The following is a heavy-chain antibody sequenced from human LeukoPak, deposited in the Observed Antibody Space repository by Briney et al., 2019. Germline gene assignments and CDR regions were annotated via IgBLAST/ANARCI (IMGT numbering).Heavy chain of an antibody. D-gene: IGHD2-21*02. J-gene: IGHJ4*02. Sequence: GGSLRLSCAASGFSFSSYTMNWVRQAPGKGLEWVSIISSSSSYIYYADSVRGRFTISRDNAKNTLYLQMNSLRVEDTAVYYCARDGRCGGDCYASWGQGTLVTVSS. CDR2: ISSSSSYI. V-gene: IGHV3-21*01. CDR1: GFSFSSYT. CDR3: ARDGRCGGDCYAS.